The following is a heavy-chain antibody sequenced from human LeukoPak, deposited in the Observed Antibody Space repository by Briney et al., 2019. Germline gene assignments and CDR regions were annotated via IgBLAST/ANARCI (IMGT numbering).Heavy chain of an antibody. CDR2: IINSGDTT. CDR3: PRSFGTGISYSDYYYMDV. CDR1: GFTFSTSG. Sequence: GGSLRLSCAASGFTFSTSGMSCVRQAPGKGLQWVSGIINSGDTTHYADSVKGRFTVSRDNSKNTLYLQMNSLRAEDTAVYFCPRSFGTGISYSDYYYMDVWGKGTTVTISS. J-gene: IGHJ6*03. V-gene: IGHV3-23*01. D-gene: IGHD6-13*01.